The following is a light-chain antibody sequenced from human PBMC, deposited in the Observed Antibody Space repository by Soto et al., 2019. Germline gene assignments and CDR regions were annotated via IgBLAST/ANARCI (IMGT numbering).Light chain of an antibody. V-gene: IGLV2-14*01. CDR2: DVN. CDR1: SSDVGAYDY. Sequence: QSALTQPASVSGSPGQSITISCTVTSSDVGAYDYVSWYQQHPGKAPKLMIYDVNIRPSGISNRFSGSKSGNTASLTISGLQAEDEADYYCSSYTKTNIPLLFGGGTKLTVL. CDR3: SSYTKTNIPLL. J-gene: IGLJ2*01.